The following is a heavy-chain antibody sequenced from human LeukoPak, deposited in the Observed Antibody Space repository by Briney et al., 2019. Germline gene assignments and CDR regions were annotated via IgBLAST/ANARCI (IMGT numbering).Heavy chain of an antibody. D-gene: IGHD3-3*01. CDR1: GGSFSGYY. V-gene: IGHV4-34*01. CDR2: INHSGST. J-gene: IGHJ4*02. CDR3: ARDRSEFDY. Sequence: SETLSLTCAVYGGSFSGYYWSWIRQLPGKGLEWIGEINHSGSTNYNPSLKSRVTISVDTSKNQFSLKLSSVTAADTAVYYCARDRSEFDYWGQGTLVTVSS.